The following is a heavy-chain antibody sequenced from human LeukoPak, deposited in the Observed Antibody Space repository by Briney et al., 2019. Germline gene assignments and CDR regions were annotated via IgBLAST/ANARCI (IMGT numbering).Heavy chain of an antibody. CDR2: ISGSGGST. CDR1: GFTFSSYA. D-gene: IGHD3-22*01. V-gene: IGHV3-23*01. Sequence: GGSLRLSCAASGFTFSSYAMSWVRQAPGKGLEWVSAISGSGGSTYYADSVKGRFTISRDNSKNTLYLQINSLRAEDTAVYYCAKDYSYYYDTSAYYFYDAFDLWGQGTMVTVSS. CDR3: AKDYSYYYDTSAYYFYDAFDL. J-gene: IGHJ3*01.